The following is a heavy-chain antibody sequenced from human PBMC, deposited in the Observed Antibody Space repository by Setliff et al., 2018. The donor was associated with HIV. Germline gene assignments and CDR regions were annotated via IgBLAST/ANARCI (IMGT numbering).Heavy chain of an antibody. V-gene: IGHV1-3*01. CDR3: ASIDCGGDCYSYYYYGMDV. CDR1: GYTFSTYA. D-gene: IGHD2-21*02. CDR2: INAGNGNT. J-gene: IGHJ6*02. Sequence: ASVKVSCKASGYTFSTYAMHWVRQAPGQRLEWMGWINAGNGNTKYSQKFQGRVTITRDTSASTAYMELSSLRSEDTAVYYCASIDCGGDCYSYYYYGMDVWGQGTTVTSP.